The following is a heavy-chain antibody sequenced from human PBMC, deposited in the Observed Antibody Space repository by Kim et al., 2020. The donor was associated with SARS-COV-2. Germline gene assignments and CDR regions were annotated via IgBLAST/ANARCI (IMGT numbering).Heavy chain of an antibody. V-gene: IGHV3-74*01. CDR2: INSDGSST. D-gene: IGHD3-22*01. CDR1: GFTFSSYW. Sequence: GGSLRLSCAASGFTFSSYWMHWVRQAPGKGLVWVSRINSDGSSTSYADSVKGRFTISRDNAKNTLYLQMNSLRAEDTAVYYCARDPMIVYYYYGMDVWGQGTTVTVSS. J-gene: IGHJ6*02. CDR3: ARDPMIVYYYYGMDV.